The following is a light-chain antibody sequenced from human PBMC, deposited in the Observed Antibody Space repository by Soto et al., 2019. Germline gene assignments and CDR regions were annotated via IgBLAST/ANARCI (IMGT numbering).Light chain of an antibody. J-gene: IGKJ3*01. V-gene: IGKV1-5*03. CDR3: QQYNSYLFT. Sequence: DIQMTQSPSTLSASVGDRVTITCRASQSISSWLAWYQQKPGKAPKLLIYMACSLESGVPSRFSGSGSGTEFTLTISSLQPDDFATYDCQQYNSYLFTFGPGTKVDIK. CDR1: QSISSW. CDR2: MAC.